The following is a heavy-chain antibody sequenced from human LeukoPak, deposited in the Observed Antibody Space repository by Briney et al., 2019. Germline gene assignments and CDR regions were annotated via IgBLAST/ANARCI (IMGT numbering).Heavy chain of an antibody. CDR3: ARDFLVPAAPYNWFDP. Sequence: GASVKVSCKASGYTFTGYYMHWVRQAPGQGLEWMGQINPNSGGTNYAQKFQGRVTMTRDTSISAAYMELSRLRSDDTAVYYCARDFLVPAAPYNWFDPWGQGTLVTVSS. CDR2: INPNSGGT. J-gene: IGHJ5*02. D-gene: IGHD2-2*01. CDR1: GYTFTGYY. V-gene: IGHV1-2*06.